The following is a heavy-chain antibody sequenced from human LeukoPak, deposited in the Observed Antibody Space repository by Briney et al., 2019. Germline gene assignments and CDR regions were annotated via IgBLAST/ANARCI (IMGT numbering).Heavy chain of an antibody. CDR3: ARVRNRILRLGELHY. J-gene: IGHJ4*02. V-gene: IGHV1-2*02. Sequence: GASVKVSCKASGYTFTGYYIHWVRQAPGQGLEWMGWINPNSGGTNYAQKFQGRITMTRDTPISTAYMEVTSLRSDDTAVYYCARVRNRILRLGELHYWGQGTLVTVSS. D-gene: IGHD3-16*01. CDR2: INPNSGGT. CDR1: GYTFTGYY.